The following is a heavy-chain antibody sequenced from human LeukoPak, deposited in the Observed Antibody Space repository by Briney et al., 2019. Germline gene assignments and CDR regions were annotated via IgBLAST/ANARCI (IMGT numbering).Heavy chain of an antibody. D-gene: IGHD3-10*01. J-gene: IGHJ4*02. CDR3: ARDADPSAHYGSGSSIDH. V-gene: IGHV4-38-2*02. CDR2: IYHSGST. CDR1: GYSITNGHY. Sequence: PSETPSLTCSVSGYSITNGHYWGWIRQPPGKGLEWIGSIYHSGSTYYNPSLRSRVTISVDTSRSQFSLRLRSVTAADTAVYYCARDADPSAHYGSGSSIDHWGQGTLVTVSS.